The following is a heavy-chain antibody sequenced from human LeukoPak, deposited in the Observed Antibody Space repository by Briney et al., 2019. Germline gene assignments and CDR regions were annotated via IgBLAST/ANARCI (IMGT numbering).Heavy chain of an antibody. CDR3: AREGVGVRDSVAFDI. CDR1: GGTFSSYA. CDR2: IIPIFGTA. J-gene: IGHJ3*02. Sequence: SVNVSCKASGGTFSSYAISWVRQAPGQGLEWMGGIIPIFGTANYAQKFQGRATITADESTSTAYMELSSLRSEDTAVYYCAREGVGVRDSVAFDIWGQGTMVTVSS. D-gene: IGHD3-10*01. V-gene: IGHV1-69*01.